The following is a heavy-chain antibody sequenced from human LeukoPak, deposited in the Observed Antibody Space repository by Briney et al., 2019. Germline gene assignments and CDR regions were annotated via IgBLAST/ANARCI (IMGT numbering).Heavy chain of an antibody. CDR3: ARGIAAAGANDY. J-gene: IGHJ4*02. D-gene: IGHD6-13*01. Sequence: GASVKVSCTASGYTFTNHNINWVRQATGQGLEWMGWMNPDSGNTGYAQKFQGRVTITRNTSISTVYMELSSLRSEDTAVYYCARGIAAAGANDYWGQGTLVTVSS. CDR1: GYTFTNHN. V-gene: IGHV1-8*03. CDR2: MNPDSGNT.